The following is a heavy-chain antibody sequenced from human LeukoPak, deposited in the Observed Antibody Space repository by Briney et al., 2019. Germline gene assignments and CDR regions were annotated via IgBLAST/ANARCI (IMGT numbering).Heavy chain of an antibody. J-gene: IGHJ6*03. D-gene: IGHD3-22*01. V-gene: IGHV4-4*07. CDR1: GDSISYYS. CDR3: GRAGHNYDSSGYYMDV. Sequence: SETLSLTRTVYGDSISYYSWSWIRQPAGKGLEWIGRFHSTGSINYNPSLKSRVTISVDKSKNQFSLKLNSVTAADTAVYYCGRAGHNYDSSGYYMDVWGKGTTVAVSS. CDR2: FHSTGSI.